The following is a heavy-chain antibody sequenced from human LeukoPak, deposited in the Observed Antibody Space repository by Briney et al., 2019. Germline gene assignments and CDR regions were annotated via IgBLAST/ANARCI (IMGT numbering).Heavy chain of an antibody. V-gene: IGHV4-59*01. Sequence: PSETLSLTCTVSGGSISSYYWGWIRQPPGKGLEWIGYIYYSGSTNYNPSLKSRVTISVDTSKNQFSLKLSSVTAADTAVYYCAREGAPDYYGSGSYSNWGQGTLVTVSS. J-gene: IGHJ4*02. D-gene: IGHD3-10*01. CDR1: GGSISSYY. CDR3: AREGAPDYYGSGSYSN. CDR2: IYYSGST.